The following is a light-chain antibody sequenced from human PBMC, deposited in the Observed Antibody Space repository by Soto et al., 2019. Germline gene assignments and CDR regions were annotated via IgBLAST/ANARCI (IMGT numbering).Light chain of an antibody. CDR2: EVS. Sequence: QSALTQPASVSGSPGQSITISCTGTNSDVGDYNYVSWYQQHPGKAPKLIIYEVSNRPSGISDRFSASKSGNTASLTISGLQAKDEADYYCSSYTNSNTRVFGTGTKVTVL. V-gene: IGLV2-14*01. J-gene: IGLJ1*01. CDR3: SSYTNSNTRV. CDR1: NSDVGDYNY.